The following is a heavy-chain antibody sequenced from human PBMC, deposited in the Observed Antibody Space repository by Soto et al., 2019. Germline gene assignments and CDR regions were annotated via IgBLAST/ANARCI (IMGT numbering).Heavy chain of an antibody. CDR3: AGHILITILGYYYGMDV. CDR2: IIGSGGRA. D-gene: IGHD3-9*01. Sequence: EVRLLESGGGLVQPVGPLRLSCAASGFTFRSYAMSWVRQAPGKGLEWVSTIIGSGGRANYAASVKGRFTISRDRSKNTLYPQMNSLRADDTAVYYCAGHILITILGYYYGMDVWGQGTTVTVSS. J-gene: IGHJ6*01. V-gene: IGHV3-23*01. CDR1: GFTFRSYA.